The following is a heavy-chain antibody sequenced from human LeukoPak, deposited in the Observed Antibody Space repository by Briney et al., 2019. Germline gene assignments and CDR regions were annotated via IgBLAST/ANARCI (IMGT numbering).Heavy chain of an antibody. CDR3: ARARTPLIAAAGRHYYYGMDV. CDR1: GYSFTSYD. V-gene: IGHV1-8*01. Sequence: GASVKVSCKASGYSFTSYDINWVRQATGQGLEWMGWMNPNSDNTGYAQKFQGRVTMTRNTSISTAYMELSSLGSDDTAVYYCARARTPLIAAAGRHYYYGMDVWGQGTTVTVSS. D-gene: IGHD6-13*01. CDR2: MNPNSDNT. J-gene: IGHJ6*02.